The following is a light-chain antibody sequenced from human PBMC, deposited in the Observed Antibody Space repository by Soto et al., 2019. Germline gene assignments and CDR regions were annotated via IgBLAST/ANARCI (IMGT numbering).Light chain of an antibody. Sequence: EIVLTQSPATLSLSPGERATLSCRASQSINTYLAWYQQKPGQAPRLLIYDASNRATGIPARFSGSGSGTDFTLTISSLEPEDFAVYYCQQRSNWPGTFGGGTKVEIK. CDR2: DAS. CDR3: QQRSNWPGT. J-gene: IGKJ4*01. CDR1: QSINTY. V-gene: IGKV3-11*01.